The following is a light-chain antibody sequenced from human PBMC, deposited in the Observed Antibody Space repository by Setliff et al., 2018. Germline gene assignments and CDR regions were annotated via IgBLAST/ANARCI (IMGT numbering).Light chain of an antibody. CDR3: CSHTRTLNPFV. CDR1: SSDVGGSNH. J-gene: IGLJ1*01. CDR2: DVT. V-gene: IGLV2-14*03. Sequence: SALTQPASVSGSPGQSIAISCTGTSSDVGGSNHVSWYQQHPGKAPRLIIYDVTNRPSGVSDRFSGSKSGNTASLIISGLQAEDDADYYCCSHTRTLNPFVFGTGTKVTVL.